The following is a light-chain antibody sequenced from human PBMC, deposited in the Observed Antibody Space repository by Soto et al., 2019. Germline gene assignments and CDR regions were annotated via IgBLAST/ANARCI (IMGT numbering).Light chain of an antibody. CDR2: EVS. Sequence: QSALTQPASVSGSPGQSITISCTGTSSDVGGYNYVSWYQQHPGKAPKLMIYEVSNRPSGVSNRFSGSKSGNTASLTISGLQAEDEAEYYCSSYTSSSSWVFGTGTKLTVL. CDR3: SSYTSSSSWV. J-gene: IGLJ1*01. V-gene: IGLV2-14*01. CDR1: SSDVGGYNY.